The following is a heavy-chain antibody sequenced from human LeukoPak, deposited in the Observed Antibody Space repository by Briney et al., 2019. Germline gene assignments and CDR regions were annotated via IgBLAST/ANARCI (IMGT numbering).Heavy chain of an antibody. CDR2: ISSSSSYI. D-gene: IGHD6-13*01. Sequence: GGSLRLSCAASGFTFSSYGMNWVRQAPGKGLEWVSSISSSSSYIYYADSVKGRFTISRDNAKNSLYLQMNSLRAEDTAVYYCARGDYSSRSNAFDIWGQGTMVTVSS. CDR3: ARGDYSSRSNAFDI. V-gene: IGHV3-21*01. J-gene: IGHJ3*02. CDR1: GFTFSSYG.